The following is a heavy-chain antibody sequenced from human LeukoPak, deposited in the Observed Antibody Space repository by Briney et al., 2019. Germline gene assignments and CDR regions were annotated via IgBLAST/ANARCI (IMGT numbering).Heavy chain of an antibody. Sequence: ATVKVSCKASGYTFTSYGISWVRQAPGQGLEWMGWINAYNGNTNYAQKLQGRVTMTTDTSTSTAYMELRSLRSDDTAVYYCARAGDLDYYDSSGYYVDYWGQGTLVTVSS. J-gene: IGHJ4*02. V-gene: IGHV1-18*01. D-gene: IGHD3-22*01. CDR1: GYTFTSYG. CDR3: ARAGDLDYYDSSGYYVDY. CDR2: INAYNGNT.